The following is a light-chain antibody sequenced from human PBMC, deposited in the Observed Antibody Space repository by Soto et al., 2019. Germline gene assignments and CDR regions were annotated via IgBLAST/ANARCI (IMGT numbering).Light chain of an antibody. V-gene: IGKV1-39*01. CDR2: AAS. CDR3: QQSYSTPFT. J-gene: IGKJ3*01. CDR1: QSISRF. Sequence: DIPMTQSPSSLSASLGDRVTITCRATQSISRFLTWYQQKPGEAPRFLIYAASSSHSGVPSRFSGSGSGTDFTLTISSLQPEDFSTYFYQQSYSTPFTFGHGTKVDI.